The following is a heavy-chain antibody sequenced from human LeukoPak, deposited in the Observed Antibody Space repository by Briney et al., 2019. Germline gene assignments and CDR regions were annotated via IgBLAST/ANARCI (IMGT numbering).Heavy chain of an antibody. CDR3: ARDRDSSGWYYYYGMDV. D-gene: IGHD6-19*01. J-gene: IGHJ6*02. CDR1: GFTFSSSW. Sequence: GGSLRLSCAASGFTFSSSWMHWVRQAPEKGLVWVSRINSDGSSTSYADSVKGRFTISRDNAKNTLFLQMNSLRAEDTAVYYCARDRDSSGWYYYYGMDVWGQGTTVTVSS. CDR2: INSDGSST. V-gene: IGHV3-74*01.